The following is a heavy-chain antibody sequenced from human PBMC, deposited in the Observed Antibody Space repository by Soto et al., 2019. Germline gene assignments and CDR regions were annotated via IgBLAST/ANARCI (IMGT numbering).Heavy chain of an antibody. Sequence: PSETLSLTCTVSGGSISSYYWSWIRQPPGKGLEWIGYIYYSGSTNYNPSLKSRVTISVDTSKNQFSLKLSSVTAADTAVYYCARHTYYYDSSGYHNWFDPWGQGTLVTVSS. D-gene: IGHD3-22*01. CDR2: IYYSGST. CDR3: ARHTYYYDSSGYHNWFDP. V-gene: IGHV4-59*08. CDR1: GGSISSYY. J-gene: IGHJ5*02.